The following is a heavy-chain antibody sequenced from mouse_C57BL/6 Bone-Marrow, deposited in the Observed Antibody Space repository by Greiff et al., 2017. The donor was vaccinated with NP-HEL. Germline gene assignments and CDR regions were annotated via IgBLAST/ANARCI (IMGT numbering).Heavy chain of an antibody. J-gene: IGHJ2*01. CDR2: IDPETGGT. V-gene: IGHV1-15*01. CDR3: TRGTYGNYFDY. CDR1: GYTFTDYE. D-gene: IGHD2-1*01. Sequence: VKLVESGAELVRPGASVTLSCKASGYTFTDYEMHWVKQTPVHGLEWIGAIDPETGGTAYNQKFKGKAILTADKSSSTAYMELRSLTSEDSAVYYCTRGTYGNYFDYWGQGTTLTVSS.